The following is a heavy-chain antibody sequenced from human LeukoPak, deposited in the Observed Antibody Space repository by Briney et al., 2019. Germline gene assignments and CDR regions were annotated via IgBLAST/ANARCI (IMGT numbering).Heavy chain of an antibody. Sequence: GGSLRLSCAASGFTFDDYGMNWVRQAPGKGLEWVSGINWNGGSIGYADSVKGRFTISRDNAKNSLYLQMYSLRAEDTAFFYRGSDSGYSIGGSFDIWGQGTMVTVSS. J-gene: IGHJ3*02. CDR3: GSDSGYSIGGSFDI. CDR1: GFTFDDYG. V-gene: IGHV3-20*04. D-gene: IGHD5-18*01. CDR2: INWNGGSI.